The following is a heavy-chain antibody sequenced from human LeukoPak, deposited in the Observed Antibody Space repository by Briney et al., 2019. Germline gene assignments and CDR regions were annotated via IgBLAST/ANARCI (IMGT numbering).Heavy chain of an antibody. CDR1: GFTFSSYA. CDR3: ATDRPPFY. D-gene: IGHD6-6*01. V-gene: IGHV3-23*01. CDR2: ISTSGRT. J-gene: IGHJ4*02. Sequence: PGGSLRLSCADSGFTFSSYAMSWVRQAPGKGLEWVSLISTSGRTHYADSVQGRFTISRDNSKNTLYLQMDSLRAEDTAMYYCATDRPPFYWGQGTLVTVSS.